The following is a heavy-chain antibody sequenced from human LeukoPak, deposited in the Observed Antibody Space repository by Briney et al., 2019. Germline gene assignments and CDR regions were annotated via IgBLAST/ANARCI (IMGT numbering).Heavy chain of an antibody. CDR3: ARDFASGFGGLISNLFDY. CDR1: GYTFTNYG. V-gene: IGHV1-18*01. CDR2: ISGYNGNT. Sequence: ASVKVSCKASGYTFTNYGINWVRQALGQRLEWMGRISGYNGNTNYPQKLQGRVTMTTDTSTSTAYMELRSLRSDDTAIYYCARDFASGFGGLISNLFDYWGQGTLVTVSS. J-gene: IGHJ4*02. D-gene: IGHD3-16*02.